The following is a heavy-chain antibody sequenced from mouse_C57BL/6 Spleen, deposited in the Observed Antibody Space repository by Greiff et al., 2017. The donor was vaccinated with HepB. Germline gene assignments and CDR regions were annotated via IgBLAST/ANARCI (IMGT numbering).Heavy chain of an antibody. Sequence: EVKLMESGGGLVKPGGSLKLSCAASGFTFSDYGMHWVRQAPEKGLEWVAYISSGSSTIYYADTVKGRFTISRDNAKNTLFLQMTSLRSEDTAMYYCARDGSRRYAMDYWGQGTSVTVSS. J-gene: IGHJ4*01. V-gene: IGHV5-17*01. CDR3: ARDGSRRYAMDY. CDR1: GFTFSDYG. D-gene: IGHD1-1*01. CDR2: ISSGSSTI.